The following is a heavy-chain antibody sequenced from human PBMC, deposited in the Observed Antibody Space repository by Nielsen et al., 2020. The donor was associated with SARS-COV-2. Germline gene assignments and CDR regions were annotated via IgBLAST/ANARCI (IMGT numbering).Heavy chain of an antibody. D-gene: IGHD5-18*01. V-gene: IGHV3-30-3*01. CDR1: GFTFSRYA. CDR2: ISYDGSNK. J-gene: IGHJ4*02. CDR3: AREGLRYGRYFDY. Sequence: GESLKISCAASGFTFSRYAMHWVRQAPGKGLEWVAVISYDGSNKYYADSVKGRFTISRDNSKNTLYLQMNSLRAEDTAVYYCAREGLRYGRYFDYWGQGTLVTVSS.